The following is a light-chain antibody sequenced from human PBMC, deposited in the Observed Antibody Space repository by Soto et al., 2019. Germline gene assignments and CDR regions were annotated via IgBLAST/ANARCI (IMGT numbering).Light chain of an antibody. CDR2: EVN. CDR1: SRDVGDNKY. J-gene: IGLJ3*02. Sequence: QSALTQPASVSGSPGQSITISCTGASRDVGDNKYVSWYQQHPGKAPQLMIYEVNNRPSGISNRFSGSKSGNTASLTISGLQAEDEADYYCSSYTHVTWVFGGGTKLTVL. V-gene: IGLV2-14*01. CDR3: SSYTHVTWV.